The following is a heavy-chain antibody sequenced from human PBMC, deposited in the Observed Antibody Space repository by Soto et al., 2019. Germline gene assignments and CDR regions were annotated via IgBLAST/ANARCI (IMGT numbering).Heavy chain of an antibody. CDR1: GYSFTSYC. Sequence: GESLKISCKGSGYSFTSYCISWVRQMPGKGLEWMGRIDPSDSYTNYSPSFQGHVTISADKSISTAYLQWSSLKASDTAMYYCARGYCSSTSCYPNWFDPWGQGTLVTVSS. CDR2: IDPSDSYT. J-gene: IGHJ5*02. D-gene: IGHD2-2*01. V-gene: IGHV5-10-1*01. CDR3: ARGYCSSTSCYPNWFDP.